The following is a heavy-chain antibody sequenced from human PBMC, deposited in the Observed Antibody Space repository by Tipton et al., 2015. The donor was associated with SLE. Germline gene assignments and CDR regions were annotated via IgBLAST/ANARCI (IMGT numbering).Heavy chain of an antibody. D-gene: IGHD2-8*01. V-gene: IGHV3-33*03. CDR3: AKDPGGFNGDYPGDY. CDR1: GFTFSNYG. J-gene: IGHJ4*02. CDR2: IWDGGSQK. Sequence: SLRLSCAASGFTFSNYGMHWVRQAPGKGLEWVAVIWDGGSQKYHADSVKGRFTISRDNSKNTLYLQMNDLRPEDTAVYYCAKDPGGFNGDYPGDYWGQGALVTVSS.